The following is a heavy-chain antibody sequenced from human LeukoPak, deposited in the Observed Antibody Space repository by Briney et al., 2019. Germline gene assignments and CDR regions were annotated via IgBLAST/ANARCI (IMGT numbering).Heavy chain of an antibody. CDR3: ASPYYYDSSGQTANSFDI. D-gene: IGHD3-22*01. Sequence: VASVKVSCKASGGIFNNYAINWVRQAPGQGLEWMGRFIPMFGIPNYAQKFQGRVTMTADKITSIAYMELSSLRSEDTAIYYCASPYYYDSSGQTANSFDIWGQGTMVTVSS. V-gene: IGHV1-69*04. CDR1: GGIFNNYA. J-gene: IGHJ3*02. CDR2: FIPMFGIP.